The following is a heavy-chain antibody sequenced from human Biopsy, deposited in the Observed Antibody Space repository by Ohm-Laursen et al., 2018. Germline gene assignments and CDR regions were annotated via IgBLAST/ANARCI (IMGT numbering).Heavy chain of an antibody. CDR3: AGDYDTSGYYYVS. D-gene: IGHD3-22*01. J-gene: IGHJ5*02. CDR1: GGSISNNNYY. CDR2: IFYRGST. Sequence: TLFLTCTVSGGSISNNNYYWGWIRQPPGKGLEWIGSIFYRGSTHYKPSLKSRVNISVDTSKNQFSLKLNFVTAADTAVYYCAGDYDTSGYYYVSWGQGTLVTVSS. V-gene: IGHV4-39*01.